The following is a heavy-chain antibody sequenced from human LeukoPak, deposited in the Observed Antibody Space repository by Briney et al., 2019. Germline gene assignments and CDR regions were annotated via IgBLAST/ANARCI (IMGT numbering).Heavy chain of an antibody. D-gene: IGHD3-16*02. J-gene: IGHJ4*02. V-gene: IGHV4-4*02. Sequence: SETLSLTCAVSGGSISSSNWWSWVRQPPGKGLEWIGEIYHSGSTNYNPSLKSRVTILVDKSKDQFSLKLSSVTAADTAVYYCARARYDYVWGSNRYNYFDSWGQGTLVTVSS. CDR2: IYHSGST. CDR3: ARARYDYVWGSNRYNYFDS. CDR1: GGSISSSNW.